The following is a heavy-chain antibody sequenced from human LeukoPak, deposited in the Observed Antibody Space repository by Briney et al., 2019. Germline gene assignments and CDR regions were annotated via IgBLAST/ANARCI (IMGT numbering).Heavy chain of an antibody. J-gene: IGHJ4*02. V-gene: IGHV3-23*01. D-gene: IGHD3-22*01. CDR3: AKRSITMIVVVAKE. CDR2: ISGSGGST. Sequence: HTGGSLRLSCAASGFTFSSYAMSWVRQAPGKGLEWVSAISGSGGSTYYADSVKGRFTISRDNSKNTLYLQMNSLRAEDTAVYYCAKRSITMIVVVAKEWGQGTLVTVSS. CDR1: GFTFSSYA.